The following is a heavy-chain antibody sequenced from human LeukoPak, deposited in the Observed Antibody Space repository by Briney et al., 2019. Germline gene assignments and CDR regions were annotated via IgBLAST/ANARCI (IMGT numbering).Heavy chain of an antibody. Sequence: PGGSLRLSCAASGFTFSDYYMSWIRQAPGKRLEWVSYISSSGSTIYYADSVKGRFTISRDNAKNSLYLQMNSLRAEDAAVYYCARDRPVYYDFWSGYRDYYYYYGMDVWGQGTTVTVSS. V-gene: IGHV3-11*01. CDR2: ISSSGSTI. CDR3: ARDRPVYYDFWSGYRDYYYYYGMDV. CDR1: GFTFSDYY. D-gene: IGHD3-3*01. J-gene: IGHJ6*02.